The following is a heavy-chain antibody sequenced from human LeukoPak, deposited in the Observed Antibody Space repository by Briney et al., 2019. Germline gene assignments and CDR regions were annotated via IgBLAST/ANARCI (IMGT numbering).Heavy chain of an antibody. CDR1: GFTFSSYA. CDR2: ISGSGGST. J-gene: IGHJ4*02. CDR3: ARDISPYEYYYDSSGYSN. Sequence: GGSLRLSCAASGFTFSSYAMSWVRQAPGKGLEWVSAISGSGGSTYYADSVKGRFTISRDNAKNSLYLQMNSLRAEDTAVYYCARDISPYEYYYDSSGYSNWGQGTLVTVSS. V-gene: IGHV3-23*01. D-gene: IGHD3-22*01.